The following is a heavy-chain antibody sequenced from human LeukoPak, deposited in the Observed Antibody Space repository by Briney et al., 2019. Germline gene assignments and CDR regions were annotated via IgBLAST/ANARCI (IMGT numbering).Heavy chain of an antibody. Sequence: PSETLSLTCTVSGYSISSGYYWGWIRQPPGKGLEWIGSIYHSGSTYYNPSLKSRVTISVDTSKNQFSLKLSSVTAADTAVYYCAMATGYYYMDVWGKGTTVIVSS. CDR3: AMATGYYYMDV. CDR1: GYSISSGYY. V-gene: IGHV4-38-2*02. D-gene: IGHD1-14*01. CDR2: IYHSGST. J-gene: IGHJ6*03.